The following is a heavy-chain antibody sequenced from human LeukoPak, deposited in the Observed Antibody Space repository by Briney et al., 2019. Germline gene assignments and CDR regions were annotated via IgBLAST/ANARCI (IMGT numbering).Heavy chain of an antibody. J-gene: IGHJ4*02. V-gene: IGHV1-46*01. CDR1: GYTFTSYY. D-gene: IGHD3-22*01. CDR3: ARDSDYYYDSSGYYTRRQTLDY. CDR2: INPSGGST. Sequence: ASVKVSCKASGYTFTSYYMHWVRQAPGQGLEWMGIINPSGGSTSYARKFQGRVTMTRDMSTSTVYMELSSLRSEDTAVYYCARDSDYYYDSSGYYTRRQTLDYWGQGTLVTVSS.